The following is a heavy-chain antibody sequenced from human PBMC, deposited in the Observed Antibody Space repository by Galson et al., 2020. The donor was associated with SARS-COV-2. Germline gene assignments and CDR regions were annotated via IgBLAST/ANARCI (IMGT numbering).Heavy chain of an antibody. J-gene: IGHJ4*02. CDR1: GFIFSNYF. CDR2: ISPDGSTT. D-gene: IGHD1-26*01. CDR3: ARDLQWVLYDY. Sequence: AGSLRLSCAASGFIFSNYFMHWVRQAPGQGLVWVSRISPDGSTTTYADSVKGRFTISRDNAKNTLYLQMNSLRAEDTAVYYCARDLQWVLYDYWGQGTLVTVSS. V-gene: IGHV3-74*01.